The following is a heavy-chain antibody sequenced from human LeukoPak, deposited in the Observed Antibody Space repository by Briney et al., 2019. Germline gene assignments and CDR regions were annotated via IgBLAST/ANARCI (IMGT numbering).Heavy chain of an antibody. Sequence: GGSLRLSCAASGFTFSSYEMTWFRQAPGKGLEWVSYISSSGSTIYYADSVKGRFTISRGNAKNSLYLQMNSLRAEDTAVYYCAKLGITMIGGVWGKGTTVTISS. D-gene: IGHD3-10*02. CDR3: AKLGITMIGGV. CDR1: GFTFSSYE. CDR2: ISSSGSTI. J-gene: IGHJ6*04. V-gene: IGHV3-48*03.